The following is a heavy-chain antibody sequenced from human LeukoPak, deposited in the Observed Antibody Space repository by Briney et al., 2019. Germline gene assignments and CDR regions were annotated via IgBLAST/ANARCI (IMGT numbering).Heavy chain of an antibody. CDR1: GGSFSGYY. CDR3: ARHLGWFGSRRNWFDP. CDR2: INHSGST. Sequence: PSETLSLTCAVYGGSFSGYYWSWIRQPPGKGLEWIGEINHSGSTNYNPSLKSRVTISVDTSKNQFSLKLSSVTAADTAVYYCARHLGWFGSRRNWFDPWGQGTLVTVSS. V-gene: IGHV4-34*01. D-gene: IGHD3-10*01. J-gene: IGHJ5*02.